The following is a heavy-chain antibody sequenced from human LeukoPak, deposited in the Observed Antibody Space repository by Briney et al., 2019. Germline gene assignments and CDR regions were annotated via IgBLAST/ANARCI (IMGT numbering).Heavy chain of an antibody. CDR3: AKSLAAAGRYYYYMDV. V-gene: IGHV4-30-4*08. CDR1: DGSISSGAYY. D-gene: IGHD6-13*01. Sequence: SQTLSLTCTVSDGSISSGAYYWNWIRRPPGKGLEWIGYIYYSGSTYYNPSLKTRVTISADTSKNQFSLKLSSVTAADTAVYYCAKSLAAAGRYYYYMDVWGKGTTVTVSS. CDR2: IYYSGST. J-gene: IGHJ6*03.